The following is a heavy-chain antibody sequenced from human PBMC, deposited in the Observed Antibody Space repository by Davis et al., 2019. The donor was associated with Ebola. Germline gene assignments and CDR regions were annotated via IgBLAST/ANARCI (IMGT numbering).Heavy chain of an antibody. CDR3: AKQLRYFDWQYDY. CDR2: ISGSGNST. V-gene: IGHV3-23*01. D-gene: IGHD3-9*01. J-gene: IGHJ4*02. CDR1: RFTFSNYA. Sequence: GESLKISCAASRFTFSNYAMSWVRQAPGKGLEWVSAISGSGNSTYYADSVKGRFTISRDNSKNTLYLQMNSLRAEDTAVYYCAKQLRYFDWQYDYWGQGTLVTVSS.